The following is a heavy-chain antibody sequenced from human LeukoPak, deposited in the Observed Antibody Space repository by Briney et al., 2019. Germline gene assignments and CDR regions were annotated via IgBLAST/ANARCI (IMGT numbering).Heavy chain of an antibody. CDR1: GFTFSSYS. CDR2: ISSSSNTI. D-gene: IGHD4-23*01. Sequence: GGSLRLSCAASGFTFSSYSMNWVRQAPGKGLEWVSYISSSSNTIYYADSVKGRFTISRDNAKNSLYLQMNSLRDEDTAVYYCARARPATVVTPTYFDYWGQGTLVTVSS. CDR3: ARARPATVVTPTYFDY. V-gene: IGHV3-48*02. J-gene: IGHJ4*02.